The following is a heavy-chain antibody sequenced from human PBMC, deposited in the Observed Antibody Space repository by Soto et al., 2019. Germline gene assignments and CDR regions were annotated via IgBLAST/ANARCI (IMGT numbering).Heavy chain of an antibody. CDR3: ARVGIRSGSYRPFDY. Sequence: QVQLQESGPGLVKPSQTLSLTCTVSGGSISSGGYYWSWIRQHPGKGLEWIGYIYYSGSTYYNPYLKSRVTRSVDTSKNQFSLKLSAVPAADTAVYYCARVGIRSGSYRPFDYWGQGTLVTVSS. V-gene: IGHV4-31*03. CDR1: GGSISSGGYY. J-gene: IGHJ4*02. D-gene: IGHD1-26*01. CDR2: IYYSGST.